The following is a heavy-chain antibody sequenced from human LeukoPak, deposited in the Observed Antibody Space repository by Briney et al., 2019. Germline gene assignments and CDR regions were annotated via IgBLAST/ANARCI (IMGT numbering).Heavy chain of an antibody. Sequence: GASVKVSCKASGHTFTSYGISWVRQAPGQGLEWMGWISAYNGNTNYAQKLQGRVTMTTDTSTSTAYMELRSLRSDDTAVYYCARDDAGYSSSWTGSNYWGQGTLVTVSS. CDR1: GHTFTSYG. CDR3: ARDDAGYSSSWTGSNY. V-gene: IGHV1-18*01. D-gene: IGHD6-13*01. CDR2: ISAYNGNT. J-gene: IGHJ4*02.